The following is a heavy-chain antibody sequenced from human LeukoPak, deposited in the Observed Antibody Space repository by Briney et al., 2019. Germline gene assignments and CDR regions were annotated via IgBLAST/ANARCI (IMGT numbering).Heavy chain of an antibody. J-gene: IGHJ5*02. Sequence: ASVKVSCKASGYTFTTYYIHWVRQAPGQGLEWMGIINPSGGSTNYAQKSQGRVTMTRDTSTSTVYMDLSSLRSEDTAVYYCARAGLRGAFDPWGQGTLVTVSS. CDR1: GYTFTTYY. CDR3: ARAGLRGAFDP. V-gene: IGHV1-46*01. CDR2: INPSGGST. D-gene: IGHD4-17*01.